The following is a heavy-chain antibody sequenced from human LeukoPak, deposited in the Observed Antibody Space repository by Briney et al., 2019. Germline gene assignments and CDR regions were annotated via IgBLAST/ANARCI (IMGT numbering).Heavy chain of an antibody. CDR1: GGSISSGGYY. J-gene: IGHJ3*02. CDR2: IYYSGST. CDR3: VRTVADRDAFDI. D-gene: IGHD6-19*01. Sequence: PSQTLSLTCTVSGGSISSGGYYWSWIRQHPGKGLEWIGYIYYSGSTYYNPSLKSRVTISVDTSKNQFSLKLSSVTAAGTAVYYCVRTVADRDAFDIWGQGTMVTVSS. V-gene: IGHV4-31*03.